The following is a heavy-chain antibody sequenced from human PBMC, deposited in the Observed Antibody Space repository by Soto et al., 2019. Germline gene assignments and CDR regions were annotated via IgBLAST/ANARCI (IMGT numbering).Heavy chain of an antibody. CDR1: TFTINTYS. J-gene: IGHJ3*02. D-gene: IGHD4-17*01. Sequence: GGSLRLSCVASTFTINTYSLNWVRQAPGKGLEWVSSITSGSSFIDYADSVKGRFTISRDDAKNSLFLQMSSLRAEDTAVYYCARDLETTVTDAFDIWGQGTMVTVSS. CDR3: ARDLETTVTDAFDI. CDR2: ITSGSSFI. V-gene: IGHV3-21*01.